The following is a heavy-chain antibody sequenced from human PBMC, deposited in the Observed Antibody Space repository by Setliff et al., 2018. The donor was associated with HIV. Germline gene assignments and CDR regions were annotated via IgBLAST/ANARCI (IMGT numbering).Heavy chain of an antibody. CDR2: ISYGSTYI. D-gene: IGHD4-17*01. V-gene: IGHV3-21*01. J-gene: IGHJ4*01. Sequence: GGSLRLSCVASGFTFSSYCMDWFRQAPGKGLEWVSSISYGSTYIYQSDSVRGRFTISRDNARNSLFLQMNNLRADDTAVYYCATVWANYGGNSFYFESWGHGTLVTVSS. CDR1: GFTFSSYC. CDR3: ATVWANYGGNSFYFES.